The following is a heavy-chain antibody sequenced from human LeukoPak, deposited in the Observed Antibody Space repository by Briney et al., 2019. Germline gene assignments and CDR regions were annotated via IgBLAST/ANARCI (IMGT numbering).Heavy chain of an antibody. CDR1: GFTLSNFG. Sequence: PGGSLRLSCAASGFTLSNFGMHWVRQAPGKGLEWVAFLRCDGSDKYYADSVKGRFTISRDTSKNTLYLQMGSLTPEDTAVYYCAKDLIRDVWFGESWGQGTLVTVSS. CDR2: LRCDGSDK. J-gene: IGHJ5*02. V-gene: IGHV3-30*02. D-gene: IGHD3-10*01. CDR3: AKDLIRDVWFGES.